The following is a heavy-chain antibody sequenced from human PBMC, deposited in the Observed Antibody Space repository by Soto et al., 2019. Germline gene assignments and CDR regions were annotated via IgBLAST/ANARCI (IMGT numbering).Heavy chain of an antibody. CDR1: GGSISSGGYY. CDR3: ARGHYDILTGYYGKGVWFDP. D-gene: IGHD3-9*01. V-gene: IGHV4-31*03. CDR2: IYYSGST. Sequence: PSETLSLTCTVSGGSISSGGYYWSWIRQHPGKGLEWIGYIYYSGSTYYNPSLKSRVTISVDTSKNQFSLKLSSVTAADTAVYYCARGHYDILTGYYGKGVWFDPWGQGTLVTVSS. J-gene: IGHJ5*02.